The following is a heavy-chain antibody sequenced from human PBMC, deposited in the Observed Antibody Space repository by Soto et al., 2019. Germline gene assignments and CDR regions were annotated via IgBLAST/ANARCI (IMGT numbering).Heavy chain of an antibody. D-gene: IGHD6-13*01. J-gene: IGHJ4*02. CDR3: ARLAAAGSDY. Sequence: SETLSLTCTVSGGSISSYYWSWIRQPPGKGLEWIGYIYYSGSTNYNPSLKSRVTISVDTSKNQFSLKLSSVTAADTAVYYCARLAAAGSDYWGQGTLVTVSS. CDR1: GGSISSYY. CDR2: IYYSGST. V-gene: IGHV4-59*01.